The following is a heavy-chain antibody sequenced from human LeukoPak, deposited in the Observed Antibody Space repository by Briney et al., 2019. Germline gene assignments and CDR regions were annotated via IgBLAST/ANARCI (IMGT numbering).Heavy chain of an antibody. V-gene: IGHV4-30-2*01. CDR3: ARLYYDSSGYYIFDY. Sequence: TSETLSLTCTVSGGSISSGGYYWSWIRQPPGKGLEWIGYIYHSGSTYYNPSLKSRVTISVDRSKNQFSLKLSSVTAADTAVYYCARLYYDSSGYYIFDYWGQGTLVTVSS. CDR2: IYHSGST. CDR1: GGSISSGGYY. D-gene: IGHD3-22*01. J-gene: IGHJ4*02.